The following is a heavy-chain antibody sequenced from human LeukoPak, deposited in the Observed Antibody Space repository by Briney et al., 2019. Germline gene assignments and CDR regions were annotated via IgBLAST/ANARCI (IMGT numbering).Heavy chain of an antibody. V-gene: IGHV3-23*01. Sequence: GGSLRLSCAASGFTFSSYAMNWARQAPGKRLEWVSAISGSGASTYYADSVKGRFTISRDNSKNTLSLQMNSLRAEDTAVYYCVKGGVRSTPLDYWGQGTLVTVSS. CDR3: VKGGVRSTPLDY. J-gene: IGHJ4*02. CDR2: ISGSGAST. D-gene: IGHD3-16*01. CDR1: GFTFSSYA.